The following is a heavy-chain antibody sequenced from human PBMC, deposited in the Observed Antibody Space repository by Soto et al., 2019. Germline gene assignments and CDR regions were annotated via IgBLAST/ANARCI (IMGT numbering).Heavy chain of an antibody. Sequence: SVMVTCKDSVYTITGYGISCRIQAPGQEIEWMGCISAYNGNTNYAQKLQGRVTMTTDTATSTAYMELRSLRSDGTAVYYWARDRRSVVDDWALVPIYFVSLRQ. CDR1: VYTITGYG. J-gene: IGHJ4*02. D-gene: IGHD3-16*01. CDR3: ARDRRSVVDDWALVPIYFVS. CDR2: ISAYNGNT. V-gene: IGHV1-18*04.